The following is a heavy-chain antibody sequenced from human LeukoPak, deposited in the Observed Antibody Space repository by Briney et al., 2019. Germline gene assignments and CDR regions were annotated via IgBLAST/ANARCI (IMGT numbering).Heavy chain of an antibody. CDR2: ISAYNGNT. J-gene: IGHJ5*02. Sequence: ASVKVSCKASGYTFTSDGISWVRQAPGQGLEWMGWISAYNGNTNYAQKLQGRVTMTTDTSTSTAYMELRSLRSDDTAVYYCAREGYGDNVVNWFDPWGQGTLVTVSS. CDR1: GYTFTSDG. D-gene: IGHD4-17*01. CDR3: AREGYGDNVVNWFDP. V-gene: IGHV1-18*01.